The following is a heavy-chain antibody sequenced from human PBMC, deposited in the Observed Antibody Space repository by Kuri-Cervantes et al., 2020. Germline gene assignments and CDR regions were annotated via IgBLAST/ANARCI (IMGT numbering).Heavy chain of an antibody. Sequence: SETLSLTCTVSGASIRSYYCSWIRQPPGKGLEWIGSIYHSENTYYNPSLKSRVTISVDTSKNQFSLKLSSVTAADTAVYFCARKGTTLYYYYMDVWGKGTTVTVSS. J-gene: IGHJ6*03. D-gene: IGHD4-11*01. V-gene: IGHV4-38-2*02. CDR3: ARKGTTLYYYYMDV. CDR1: GASIRSYY. CDR2: IYHSENT.